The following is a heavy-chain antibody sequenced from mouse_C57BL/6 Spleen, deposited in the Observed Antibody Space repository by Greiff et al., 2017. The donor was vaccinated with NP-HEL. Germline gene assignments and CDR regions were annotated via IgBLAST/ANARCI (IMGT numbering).Heavy chain of an antibody. CDR2: IDPANGNT. CDR3: AIGVYYDYGGDYAMDY. V-gene: IGHV14-3*01. Sequence: EVQLQQSVAELVRPGASVKLSCTASGFNIKNTYMHWVKQRPEQGLEWIGRIDPANGNTKYAPKFQGKATITADTSSNTAYLQLSSLTSEDTAIYYCAIGVYYDYGGDYAMDYWGQGTSVTVSS. J-gene: IGHJ4*01. CDR1: GFNIKNTY. D-gene: IGHD2-4*01.